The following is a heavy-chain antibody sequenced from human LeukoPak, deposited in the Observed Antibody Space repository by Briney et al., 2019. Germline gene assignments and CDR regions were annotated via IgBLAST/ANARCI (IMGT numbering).Heavy chain of an antibody. CDR2: ISDSGGNT. V-gene: IGHV3-23*01. CDR3: AKAIGDFDF. J-gene: IGHJ4*02. D-gene: IGHD2-21*01. Sequence: PGGSLRLSRAASGFIFSKYAMSWVRQAPGKGLEWVSGISDSGGNTYYTDSVKGRFTISRDNSKNTLYLQMNSLRAEDSALYYCAKAIGDFDFWGQGTLVTVSS. CDR1: GFIFSKYA.